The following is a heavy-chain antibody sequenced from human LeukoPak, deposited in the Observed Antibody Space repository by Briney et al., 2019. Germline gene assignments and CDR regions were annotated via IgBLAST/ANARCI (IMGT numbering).Heavy chain of an antibody. V-gene: IGHV3-74*01. Sequence: GGSLRLSCAASGFTFSTYWMHWVRQAPEKGLVWVSRINGDETYITYADSVKGRFTISRDNAKNTLYLQMNSLRVEDTAVYYCARDYCGTIDYWGQGTLVTVSS. J-gene: IGHJ4*02. CDR3: ARDYCGTIDY. CDR1: GFTFSTYW. D-gene: IGHD3-10*01. CDR2: INGDETYI.